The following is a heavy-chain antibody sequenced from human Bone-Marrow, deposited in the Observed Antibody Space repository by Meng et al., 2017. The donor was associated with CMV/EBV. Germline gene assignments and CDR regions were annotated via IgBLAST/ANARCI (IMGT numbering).Heavy chain of an antibody. Sequence: GGSLRLSCAASGFTFSSYWMHWVRQAPGKGLVWVSRVNSDRSSTSYADSVKGRFTISRDNAKNTLYLQMNSLRAEDTAVYYCASSPDYGEDYWGQGTLVTVSS. D-gene: IGHD4-17*01. CDR1: GFTFSSYW. CDR2: VNSDRSST. J-gene: IGHJ4*02. CDR3: ASSPDYGEDY. V-gene: IGHV3-74*01.